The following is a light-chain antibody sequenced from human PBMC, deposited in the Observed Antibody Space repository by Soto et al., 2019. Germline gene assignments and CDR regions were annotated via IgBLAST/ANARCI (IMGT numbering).Light chain of an antibody. J-gene: IGLJ3*02. CDR3: SSYAGSNNLV. CDR2: EVT. CDR1: SSDVGRYNY. V-gene: IGLV2-8*01. Sequence: QSALTQPPSASGSPGQSVTISCTGTSSDVGRYNYVSWYQQNPGKAPKLLIYEVTKRPSGVPDRFSGSKSGITASLTVSGLQAEDEGDYYCSSYAGSNNLVFGGGIKLTVL.